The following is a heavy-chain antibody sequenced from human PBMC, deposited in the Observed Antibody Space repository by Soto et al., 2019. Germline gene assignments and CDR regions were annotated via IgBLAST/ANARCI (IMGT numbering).Heavy chain of an antibody. D-gene: IGHD1-26*01. Sequence: PGESLKISCKGSGYSFTSYWIGWVRQMPGKGLEWMGIIYPGDSDTRYSPSFQGQVTISADKSISTAYLQWSSLKASDTSMYFCARQYRSGSYYYYYGMDVWGQGTTVTVSS. V-gene: IGHV5-51*01. CDR2: IYPGDSDT. CDR1: GYSFTSYW. CDR3: ARQYRSGSYYYYYGMDV. J-gene: IGHJ6*02.